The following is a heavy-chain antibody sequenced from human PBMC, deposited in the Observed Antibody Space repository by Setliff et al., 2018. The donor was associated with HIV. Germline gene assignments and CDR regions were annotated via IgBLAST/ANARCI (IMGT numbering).Heavy chain of an antibody. D-gene: IGHD3-3*01. CDR3: ARMNAYYNVWRSTYYFDY. CDR2: ISPYNGDT. J-gene: IGHJ4*02. Sequence: ASVKVSCKASGYPFTSYGLCWVRQAPGQGLEWMGWISPYNGDTYYDEKVQGRVTMTTDTSTSTASMELKSLRYDDTAVYYCARMNAYYNVWRSTYYFDYWGQGTLVTVSS. V-gene: IGHV1-18*01. CDR1: GYPFTSYG.